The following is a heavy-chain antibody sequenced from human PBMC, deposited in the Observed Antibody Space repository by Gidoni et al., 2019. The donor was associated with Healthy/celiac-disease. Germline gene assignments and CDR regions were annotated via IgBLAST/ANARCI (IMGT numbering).Heavy chain of an antibody. CDR1: GFTFSSYA. CDR2: ISSNGGST. J-gene: IGHJ4*02. D-gene: IGHD5-18*01. CDR3: VKDLRVDTAMPEGY. Sequence: EVQLVESGGGLVQPGGSLRLSCSASGFTFSSYAMHWVSQAPGKGLEYVSAISSNGGSTYYADSVKGRFTISRDNSKNTLYLQMSSLRAEDTAVYYCVKDLRVDTAMPEGYWGQGTLVTVSS. V-gene: IGHV3-64D*08.